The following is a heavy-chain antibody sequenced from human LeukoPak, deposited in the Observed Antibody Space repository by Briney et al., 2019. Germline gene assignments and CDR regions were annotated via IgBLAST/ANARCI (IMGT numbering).Heavy chain of an antibody. V-gene: IGHV5-51*01. CDR1: GYSFTSYR. CDR3: ACSLYYYDSSGYYYS. CDR2: IYPVDSDT. Sequence: GESLKISCKGSGYSFTSYRIGWVRQMPGKGLEWMGIIYPVDSDTRYSPSFQGQVTISADKSISTAYLQWSSLKASDTAMYYCACSLYYYDSSGYYYSWGQGTLVTVSS. J-gene: IGHJ4*02. D-gene: IGHD3-22*01.